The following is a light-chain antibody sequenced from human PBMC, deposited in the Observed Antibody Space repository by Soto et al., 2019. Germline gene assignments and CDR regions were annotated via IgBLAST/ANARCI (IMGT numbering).Light chain of an antibody. V-gene: IGKV3-20*01. CDR1: QSVSSY. CDR3: QQYGISPRT. J-gene: IGKJ1*01. CDR2: DAS. Sequence: EIVLTQTPATLSLSPGERATLSCRASQSVSSYLAWYQQKPGQAPRLLIYDASNRATGIPDRFSGSGSGTDFTLTISRLEPEDFAVYYCQQYGISPRTFGQGTKVDIK.